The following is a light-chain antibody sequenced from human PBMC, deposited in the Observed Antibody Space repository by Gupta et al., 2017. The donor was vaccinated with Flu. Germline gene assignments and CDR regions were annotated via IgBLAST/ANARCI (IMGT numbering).Light chain of an antibody. Sequence: SSLSVSVGDRLTITCQASQDISNSLKWYQQNPGKAPKLLIYAASNLQTGVPSRFSGSGSGTDYTFTITNLQPEDIATYYCLQYDTTPPYTFGQGTXLE. CDR1: QDISNS. J-gene: IGKJ2*01. CDR3: LQYDTTPPYT. V-gene: IGKV1-33*01. CDR2: AAS.